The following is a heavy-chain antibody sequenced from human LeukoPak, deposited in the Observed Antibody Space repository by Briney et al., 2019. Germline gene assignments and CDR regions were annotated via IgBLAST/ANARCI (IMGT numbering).Heavy chain of an antibody. CDR2: ISSSSSYI. J-gene: IGHJ4*02. D-gene: IGHD6-19*01. CDR3: ARAQYSSGWYGGDY. CDR1: GFTFSSYS. Sequence: GGSLRLSCAASGFTFSSYSVNWVRQAPGKGLEWVSSISSSSSYIYYADSVKGRFTISRDNAKNSLYLQMNSLRAEDTAVYYCARAQYSSGWYGGDYWGQGTLVTVSS. V-gene: IGHV3-21*01.